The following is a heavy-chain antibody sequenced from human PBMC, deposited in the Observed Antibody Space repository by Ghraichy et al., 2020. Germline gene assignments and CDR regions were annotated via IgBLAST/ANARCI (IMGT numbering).Heavy chain of an antibody. CDR1: GFTFSRHD. CDR2: ISSSSLTI. Sequence: GESLNISCAVSGFTFSRHDMSWVRQAPGKGQEWISYISSSSLTIFYADSVKGRFTISRDNAKNSVYLQMNTLRDEDTAVYYCARDLSSPYYGMDVWGQGTTVTVSS. CDR3: ARDLSSPYYGMDV. J-gene: IGHJ6*02. V-gene: IGHV3-48*02.